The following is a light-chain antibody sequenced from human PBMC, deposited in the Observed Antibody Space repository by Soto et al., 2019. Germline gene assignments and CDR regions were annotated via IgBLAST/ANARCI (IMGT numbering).Light chain of an antibody. V-gene: IGKV1-39*01. Sequence: QMTQYPSSLSASEGDRVTITCRASQSVDAYLHWFQQKPGKPPKLLIYAASTLQSGVPSRFSGSGSETDFTLTISSLQPEDFATYYCQQSHSAPYTFGQGTKVEIK. CDR3: QQSHSAPYT. J-gene: IGKJ2*01. CDR2: AAS. CDR1: QSVDAY.